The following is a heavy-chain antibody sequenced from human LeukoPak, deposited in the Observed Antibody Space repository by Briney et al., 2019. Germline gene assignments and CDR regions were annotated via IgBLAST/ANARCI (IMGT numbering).Heavy chain of an antibody. CDR3: ARNNGMDV. CDR2: VNRDGSET. CDR1: GFALSSHW. J-gene: IGHJ6*02. Sequence: GGSLRLSCAASGFALSSHWMTWVRQVPGRGPEWVANVNRDGSETYYLDSVKGRFTIPKNNAKNSLYLQMNSLRAEDTALYHCARNNGMDVWGQGTTVIVSS. V-gene: IGHV3-7*03.